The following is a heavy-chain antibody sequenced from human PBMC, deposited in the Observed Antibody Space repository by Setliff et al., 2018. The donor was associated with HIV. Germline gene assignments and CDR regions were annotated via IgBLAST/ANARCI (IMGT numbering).Heavy chain of an antibody. V-gene: IGHV1-3*01. Sequence: GASVKVSCKASGYTFTTYDIHWVRQSPGKRLEWMGWINAGNGNTKYSQKFQGRVTITRDTSASTAYMELSSLRSEDTAVYYCGRIYSSGWNYYYYYMYLWGKATPLTVSS. J-gene: IGHJ6*03. CDR3: GRIYSSGWNYYYYYMYL. CDR1: GYTFTTYD. CDR2: INAGNGNT. D-gene: IGHD6-19*01.